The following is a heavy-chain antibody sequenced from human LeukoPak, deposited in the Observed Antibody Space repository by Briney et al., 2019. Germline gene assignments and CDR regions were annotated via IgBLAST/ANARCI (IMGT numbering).Heavy chain of an antibody. V-gene: IGHV3-21*01. CDR1: GFSFSSYS. D-gene: IGHD3-10*01. CDR3: AKGRRPYGSGDYYFDY. Sequence: TGGSLRLSCAASGFSFSSYSMNWVRQAPGKGLEWVSSISSSSIYIYYADSLKGRFTISRDNARNSLYLQMNSLRAEDTAVYYCAKGRRPYGSGDYYFDYWGQGTLVTVSS. J-gene: IGHJ4*02. CDR2: ISSSSIYI.